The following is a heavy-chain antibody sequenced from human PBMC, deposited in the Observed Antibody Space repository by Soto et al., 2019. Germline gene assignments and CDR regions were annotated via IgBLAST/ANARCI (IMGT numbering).Heavy chain of an antibody. CDR3: ASLVVPAAGYYYYGMDV. Sequence: SETLSLTCTVSGGSISSSSYYWGWIRQPPGKGLEWIGSIYYSGSTYYNPSLKSRVTISVDTPKNQFSLKLSSVTAADTAVYYCASLVVPAAGYYYYGMDVWGQGTTVTVSS. V-gene: IGHV4-39*01. CDR2: IYYSGST. D-gene: IGHD2-2*01. J-gene: IGHJ6*02. CDR1: GGSISSSSYY.